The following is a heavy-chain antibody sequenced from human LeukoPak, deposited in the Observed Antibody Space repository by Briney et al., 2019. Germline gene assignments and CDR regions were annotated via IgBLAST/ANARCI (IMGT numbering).Heavy chain of an antibody. CDR1: GHSFTSYW. J-gene: IGHJ3*02. D-gene: IGHD3-10*01. CDR3: AKSMVRGVIAYDAFDI. V-gene: IGHV5-51*01. Sequence: GESLKISCEGSGHSFTSYWIGWVRQMPGKGLEWMGIIYPGDSVTRYSPSFRGQVTISADKSISTAYLQWSSLKASDTAMYYCAKSMVRGVIAYDAFDIWGQGTMVTVSS. CDR2: IYPGDSVT.